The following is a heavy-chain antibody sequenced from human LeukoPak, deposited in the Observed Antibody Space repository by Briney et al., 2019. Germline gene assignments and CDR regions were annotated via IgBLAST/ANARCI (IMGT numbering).Heavy chain of an antibody. CDR2: ITTYNGNT. V-gene: IGHV1-18*01. Sequence: ASVKVSCKASGYTFIKYGISWVRQAPGQGLEWMGWITTYNGNTNYAQKPQGRVTMTTDTSTSTAYMELRSLRSDDTAVYYCASGCHGYCDGHRSRDWFDSWGQGTQVTVSS. J-gene: IGHJ5*01. CDR1: GYTFIKYG. CDR3: ASGCHGYCDGHRSRDWFDS. D-gene: IGHD2-21*01.